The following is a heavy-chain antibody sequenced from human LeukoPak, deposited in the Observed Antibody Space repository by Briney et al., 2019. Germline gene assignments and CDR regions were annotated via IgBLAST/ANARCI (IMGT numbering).Heavy chain of an antibody. D-gene: IGHD5-18*01. CDR1: GGTFSSYA. V-gene: IGHV1-69*06. CDR3: ARGGGYSYGFSWFDP. Sequence: GASVKVSCKASGGTFSSYAISWVRQAPGQGLEWMGGIIPIFGTANYAQKFQGRVTITADKSTSTAYMELSSLRSEDTAVYYCARGGGYSYGFSWFDPWGQGTLVTVSS. CDR2: IIPIFGTA. J-gene: IGHJ5*02.